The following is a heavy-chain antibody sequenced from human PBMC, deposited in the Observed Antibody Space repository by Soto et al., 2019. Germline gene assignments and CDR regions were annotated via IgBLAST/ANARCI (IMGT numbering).Heavy chain of an antibody. J-gene: IGHJ4*02. CDR1: GFTFSSYG. D-gene: IGHD1-26*01. V-gene: IGHV3-33*01. CDR2: IWYDGSNK. Sequence: GGSLRLSCAASGFTFSSYGMHWVRQAPGKGLEWVAVIWYDGSNKYYADSVKGRFTISRDNSKNTLYLQMNSLRAEDTAVYYCARGGGSYRPFDYWGQGTLVTVSS. CDR3: ARGGGSYRPFDY.